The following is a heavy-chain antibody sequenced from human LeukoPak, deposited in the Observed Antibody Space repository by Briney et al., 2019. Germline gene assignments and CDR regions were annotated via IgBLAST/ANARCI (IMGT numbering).Heavy chain of an antibody. V-gene: IGHV3-7*01. CDR2: IKEDGSEK. CDR1: GFTFSNYW. CDR3: ARSRSGYYEDY. Sequence: GGSLRLSCAASGFTFSNYWTTWVRQAPGKGLEWVANIKEDGSEKYYVDSAKGRFTISRDNAKNSLSLQLNSLSAEDTAVYYCARSRSGYYEDYWGQGTLVTVSS. D-gene: IGHD5-12*01. J-gene: IGHJ4*02.